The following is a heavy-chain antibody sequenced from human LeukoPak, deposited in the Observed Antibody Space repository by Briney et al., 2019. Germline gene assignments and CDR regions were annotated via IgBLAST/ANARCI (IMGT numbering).Heavy chain of an antibody. J-gene: IGHJ6*03. D-gene: IGHD6-6*01. V-gene: IGHV4-38-2*01. CDR1: GYSISSGYY. Sequence: SETLSLTCAVSGYSISSGYYWGWIRQPPGKGLEWIGSIYHSGSTHYNPSLKSRVTISVDTSKNQFSLKLSSVTAADTAVYYCARGGQLVYYYYYYMDVWGKGTTVTVSS. CDR3: ARGGQLVYYYYYYMDV. CDR2: IYHSGST.